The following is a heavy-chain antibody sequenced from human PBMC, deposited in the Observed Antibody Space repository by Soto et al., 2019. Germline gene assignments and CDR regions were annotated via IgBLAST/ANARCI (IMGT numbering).Heavy chain of an antibody. CDR3: ARDIRFGLRSSMDV. V-gene: IGHV4-31*03. CDR2: IYYSGST. J-gene: IGHJ6*02. CDR1: GGSISSGGYY. D-gene: IGHD3-10*01. Sequence: KTSETLSLTCTVSGGSISSGGYYWSWIRQHPGKGLEWIGYIYYSGSTYYNPSLKSRVTISVDTSKNQFSLKLSSVTAADTAVYYCARDIRFGLRSSMDVWGQGTTVTVSS.